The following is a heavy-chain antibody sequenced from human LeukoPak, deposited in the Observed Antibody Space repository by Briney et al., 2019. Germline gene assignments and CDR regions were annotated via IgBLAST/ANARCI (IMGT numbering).Heavy chain of an antibody. CDR3: ARGYGLGELWSRFDP. J-gene: IGHJ5*02. D-gene: IGHD3-10*01. CDR1: RGSVSSGSYY. Sequence: SETLSLTCTVSRGSVSSGSYYWSWIRQPPGKRLEWIGYMYYSGSTNYNPSLKSRVTTSVDTSKNQFSLKLSSVTAADTAVYYCARGYGLGELWSRFDPWGQGTLVTVSS. V-gene: IGHV4-61*01. CDR2: MYYSGST.